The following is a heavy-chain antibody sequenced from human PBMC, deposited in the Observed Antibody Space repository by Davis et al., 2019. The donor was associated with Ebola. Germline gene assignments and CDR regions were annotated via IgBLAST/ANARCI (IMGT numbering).Heavy chain of an antibody. D-gene: IGHD4-17*01. CDR2: MNPNSGNT. CDR3: ARGTTVTTSPFYCYFDL. V-gene: IGHV1-8*01. Sequence: AASVKVSCKASGYTFTSYDINWVRQATGQGLEWMGWMNPNSGNTGYAQKFQSRVTMTTDTSTSTAYMELRSLTSDDTAVYYCARGTTVTTSPFYCYFDLWGRGTLVTVSS. J-gene: IGHJ2*01. CDR1: GYTFTSYD.